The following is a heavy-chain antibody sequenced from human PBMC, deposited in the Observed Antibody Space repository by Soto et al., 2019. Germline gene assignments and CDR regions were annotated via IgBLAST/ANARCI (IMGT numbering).Heavy chain of an antibody. CDR1: GGSISSSSYY. Sequence: SETLSLTCTVSGGSISSSSYYWGWIRQPPGKGLEWIGTTYYSGSTYYNPSLKSRVTISVDTSKNQFSLKLSSVTATDTAVYYCARHGNTVTTGYYYGMDVWGQGTTVTVSS. J-gene: IGHJ6*02. D-gene: IGHD4-17*01. V-gene: IGHV4-39*01. CDR3: ARHGNTVTTGYYYGMDV. CDR2: TYYSGST.